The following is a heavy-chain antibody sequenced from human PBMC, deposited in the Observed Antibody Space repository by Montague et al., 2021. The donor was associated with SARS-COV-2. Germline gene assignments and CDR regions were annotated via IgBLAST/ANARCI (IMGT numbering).Heavy chain of an antibody. V-gene: IGHV4-4*07. CDR2: VTTSGTT. Sequence: SETLSLTCAVSGGSITGFSWSWVRQPAGKGLEWIGRVTTSGTTNYSPSLRSRVTMSVDTSKNQFSLNLNSVTAADTATYYCARTPTRSLSLDSWGQGTLVTVSS. CDR1: GGSITGFS. CDR3: ARTPTRSLSLDS. D-gene: IGHD1-1*01. J-gene: IGHJ4*02.